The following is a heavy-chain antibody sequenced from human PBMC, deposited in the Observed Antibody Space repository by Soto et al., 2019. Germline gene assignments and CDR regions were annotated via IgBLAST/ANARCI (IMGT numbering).Heavy chain of an antibody. CDR3: VARGMTYDFLSGPHPFDP. CDR1: NGSFTDYF. D-gene: IGHD3-3*01. V-gene: IGHV4-34*02. CDR2: INHRGGA. J-gene: IGHJ5*02. Sequence: QVQLQQWGAGLLKPSETLSLTCAAHNGSFTDYFWTWIRQSPGKGLEWIGEINHRGGATYNPSLRSRVTISIDTSKNHFSLSLRSLTAEDTAVYYCVARGMTYDFLSGPHPFDPWGHGTLVTVSS.